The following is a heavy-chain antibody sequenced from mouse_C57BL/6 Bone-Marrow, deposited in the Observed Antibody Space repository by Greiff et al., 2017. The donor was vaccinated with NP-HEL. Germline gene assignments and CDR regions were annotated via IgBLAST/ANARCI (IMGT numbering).Heavy chain of an antibody. Sequence: QVQLQQSGAELVKPGASVTLSCKASGYTFTDYEMHWVKQTPVHGLEWIGAIDPEAGGTAYNQKFKGKAILTADKSSNTAYMQLRSLASEDSAVYYCTRWEYDFDYRGQGTTLTVSS. D-gene: IGHD5-1*01. CDR2: IDPEAGGT. V-gene: IGHV1-15*01. J-gene: IGHJ2*01. CDR1: GYTFTDYE. CDR3: TRWEYDFDY.